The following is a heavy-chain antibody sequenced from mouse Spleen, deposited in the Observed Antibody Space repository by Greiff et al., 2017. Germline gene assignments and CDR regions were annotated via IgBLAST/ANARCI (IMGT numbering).Heavy chain of an antibody. CDR1: GFNIKDDY. CDR3: TKWDDGYYGFFDY. V-gene: IGHV14-4*01. D-gene: IGHD2-3*01. Sequence: LVESGAELVRPGASVKLSCTASGFNIKDDYMHWVKQRPEQGLEWIGWIDPENGDTEYASKFQGKATITADTSSNTAYLQLSSLTSEDTAVYYCTKWDDGYYGFFDYWGQGTTLTVSS. CDR2: IDPENGDT. J-gene: IGHJ2*01.